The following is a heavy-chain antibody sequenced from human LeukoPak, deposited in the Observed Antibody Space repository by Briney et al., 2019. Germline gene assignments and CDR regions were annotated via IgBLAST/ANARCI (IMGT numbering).Heavy chain of an antibody. CDR2: MSISGSTI. V-gene: IGHV3-48*04. CDR1: GFTFSDYS. Sequence: RTGGSLRLSRVASGFTFSDYSMNWVRQAPGRGLEYIAYMSISGSTIKYAESVKGRFTISRDNAQDSLFLHMNSLRAEDTAVYYCAREIFHGSGSPRMDVWGQGTTVTVSS. J-gene: IGHJ6*02. CDR3: AREIFHGSGSPRMDV. D-gene: IGHD3-10*01.